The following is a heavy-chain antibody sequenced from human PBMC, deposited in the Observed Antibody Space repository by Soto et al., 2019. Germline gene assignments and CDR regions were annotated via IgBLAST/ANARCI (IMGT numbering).Heavy chain of an antibody. CDR3: AGGAAAGLSVAFDI. V-gene: IGHV3-9*01. J-gene: IGHJ3*02. D-gene: IGHD6-13*01. CDR1: GFTFDDYA. CDR2: ISWNSGSI. Sequence: GGSLRLSCAASGFTFDDYAMHWVRQAPGKGLEWVSGISWNSGSIGYADSVKGRFTISRDNAKNSLYLQMNSLRAEDTALCYCAGGAAAGLSVAFDIWGQGTMVTVSS.